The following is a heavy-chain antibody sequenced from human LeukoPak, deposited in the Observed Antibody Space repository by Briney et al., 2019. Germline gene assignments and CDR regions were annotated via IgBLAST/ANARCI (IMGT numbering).Heavy chain of an antibody. V-gene: IGHV3-53*01. J-gene: IGHJ4*02. D-gene: IGHD5-24*01. CDR3: ARGATFAC. Sequence: GGSLRLSCAASGFTVSDSYMTWVRQAPGKGLEWVSVIYSGGGTSYADSVKGRFTISRDNSKNTLYLQMNSLRVEDTAVYFCARGATFACWGQGTLVTVSS. CDR2: IYSGGGT. CDR1: GFTVSDSY.